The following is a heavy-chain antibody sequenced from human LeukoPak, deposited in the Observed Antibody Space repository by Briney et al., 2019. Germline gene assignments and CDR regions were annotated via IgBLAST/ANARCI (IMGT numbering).Heavy chain of an antibody. Sequence: GGSLRLSCVVSGISLSNYTMNWVRQAPGKGLEWVSSISSSNNYIYYADSVKGRFTLSRDNANNSLYLQMNSLRADDTAVYYCARDTGDYYFDYWGQGTLVTVSS. D-gene: IGHD2-21*02. V-gene: IGHV3-21*01. CDR3: ARDTGDYYFDY. CDR1: GISLSNYT. J-gene: IGHJ4*02. CDR2: ISSSNNYI.